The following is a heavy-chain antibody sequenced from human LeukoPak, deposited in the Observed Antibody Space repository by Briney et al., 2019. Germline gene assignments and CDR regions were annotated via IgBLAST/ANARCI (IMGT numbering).Heavy chain of an antibody. CDR3: AKGPPYSGMDV. CDR2: ISGRGGST. J-gene: IGHJ6*02. V-gene: IGHV3-23*01. Sequence: GGSLRLSCAASGFTFINYAMSWVRQAPGKGLEWVSSISGRGGSTYYADSVKGRFTISRDNSRNTVYLQMNSLRAEDTAVYYCAKGPPYSGMDVWDQGTTVTVSS. CDR1: GFTFINYA.